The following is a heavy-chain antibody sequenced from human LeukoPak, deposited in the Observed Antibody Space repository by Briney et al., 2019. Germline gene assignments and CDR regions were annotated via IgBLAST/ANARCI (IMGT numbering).Heavy chain of an antibody. CDR3: ARRTTMVRGVIGHHGYCYYIDP. J-gene: IGHJ5*02. D-gene: IGHD3-10*01. V-gene: IGHV4-34*01. CDR2: INHSGST. Sequence: PSETLSLTCAVYGGSFSGYYWSWIRQPPGKGLEWIGEINHSGSTNYNPSLKSRVTISVDTSKNQFSLKLSSVTAADTAVYYCARRTTMVRGVIGHHGYCYYIDPWGQGTLVTVSS. CDR1: GGSFSGYY.